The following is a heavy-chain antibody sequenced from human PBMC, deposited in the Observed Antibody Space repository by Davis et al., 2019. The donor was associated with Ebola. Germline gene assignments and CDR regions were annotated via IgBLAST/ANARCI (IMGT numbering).Heavy chain of an antibody. CDR3: ASVYSNSDY. J-gene: IGHJ4*02. CDR2: IYYSGST. D-gene: IGHD4-11*01. CDR1: GGSISSYY. Sequence: PSETLSLTCTVSGGSISSYYWSWIRQPPGKGLEWIGYIYYSGSTNYNPSLKSRVTISVDTSKNQFSLKLSSVTAADTAVYYCASVYSNSDYWGQGTLVTVSS. V-gene: IGHV4-59*12.